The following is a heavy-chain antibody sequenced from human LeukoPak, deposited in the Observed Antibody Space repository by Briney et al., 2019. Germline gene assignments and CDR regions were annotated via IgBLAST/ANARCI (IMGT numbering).Heavy chain of an antibody. CDR2: IYPGDSDT. V-gene: IGHV5-51*01. J-gene: IGHJ4*02. CDR1: GYSFTSYW. D-gene: IGHD4-17*01. Sequence: GESLKISCKGSGYSFTSYWIGWVRQMPGKGLGWMGIIYPGDSDTRYSPSFQGQVTILADKSISTAYLQWSSLKASDTAMYYCARQEEDYGDYGGFDYWGQGTLVTVSS. CDR3: ARQEEDYGDYGGFDY.